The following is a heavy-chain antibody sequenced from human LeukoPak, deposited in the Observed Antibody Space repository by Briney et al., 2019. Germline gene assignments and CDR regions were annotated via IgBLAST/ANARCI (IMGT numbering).Heavy chain of an antibody. Sequence: ASVKVSCKASGYTFTSYYMHWVRQAPGQGLEWMGWINPNSGGTSYAQKFQGRVTMTRDTSISIAYMELSSLRSDDTAVYYCARSLGSPKAFDIWGQGTMVTVSS. CDR3: ARSLGSPKAFDI. CDR2: INPNSGGT. D-gene: IGHD1-26*01. J-gene: IGHJ3*02. V-gene: IGHV1-2*02. CDR1: GYTFTSYY.